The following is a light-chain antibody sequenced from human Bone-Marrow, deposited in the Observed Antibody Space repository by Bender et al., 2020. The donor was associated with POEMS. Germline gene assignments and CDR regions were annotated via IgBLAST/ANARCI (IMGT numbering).Light chain of an antibody. J-gene: IGLJ2*01. CDR1: NIGSKN. CDR2: DDS. V-gene: IGLV3-21*04. CDR3: QVWDRGSGHVL. Sequence: SYVLTQAPSVSEAPGKTATITCGGDNIGSKNVHWYQQKPGQAPVMLSYDDSDRPSGIPERFSGSNSVNTATLTITRVETGDEGDYYCQVWDRGSGHVLFGGGTKLTVL.